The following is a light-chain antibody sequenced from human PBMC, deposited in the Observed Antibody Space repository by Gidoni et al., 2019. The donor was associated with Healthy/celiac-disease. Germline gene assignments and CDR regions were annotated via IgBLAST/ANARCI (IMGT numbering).Light chain of an antibody. CDR1: QGISNY. Sequence: DIQMTQSPSSLSASVGDRVTITCRASQGISNYLAWYQQKPGKVPKLLIYAASTLQSGVPSRFSGSGSGTDFTLTISSLQPEDVATYYCQKYNSAPPTTFXQXTRLEIK. V-gene: IGKV1-27*01. CDR3: QKYNSAPPTT. CDR2: AAS. J-gene: IGKJ5*01.